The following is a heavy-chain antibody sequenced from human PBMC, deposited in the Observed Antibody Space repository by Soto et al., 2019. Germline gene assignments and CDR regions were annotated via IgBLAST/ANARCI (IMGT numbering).Heavy chain of an antibody. CDR1: GFTFSSYS. CDR2: ISSSSSTI. Sequence: EVQLVESGGGLVQPGGSLRLSCAASGFTFSSYSMNWVRQAPGKGRGWVSYISSSSSTIYYADSVKGRFTISRDNAKNSLYLQMNSLRDEDTAVYYCARGGGYYDYVWGSYRYIDFQHWGQGTLVTVSS. D-gene: IGHD3-16*02. V-gene: IGHV3-48*02. CDR3: ARGGGYYDYVWGSYRYIDFQH. J-gene: IGHJ1*01.